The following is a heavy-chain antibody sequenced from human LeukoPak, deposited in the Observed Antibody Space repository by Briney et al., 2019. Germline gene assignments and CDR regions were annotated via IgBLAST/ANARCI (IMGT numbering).Heavy chain of an antibody. D-gene: IGHD2-21*02. Sequence: SETLSLTCAVYGGSFSGYYWSWIRQPPGKGLEWIGEINHSGSTNYNPSLKSRVTISVDTSKNQFSLKLSSVTAADTAVYYCARVVVTASHDAFDIWGQGTMVTVSS. CDR1: GGSFSGYY. CDR3: ARVVVTASHDAFDI. J-gene: IGHJ3*02. V-gene: IGHV4-34*01. CDR2: INHSGST.